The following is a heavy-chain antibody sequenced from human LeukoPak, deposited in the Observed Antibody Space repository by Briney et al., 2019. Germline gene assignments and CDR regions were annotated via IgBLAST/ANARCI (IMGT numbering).Heavy chain of an antibody. CDR2: ISYDGSNE. CDR1: GFTFSSYV. V-gene: IGHV3-30*04. CDR3: ASHHVDRLQLPYFDY. J-gene: IGHJ4*02. Sequence: GGSLRLSCAASGFTFSSYVMHWVRQAPGKGLEWVAIISYDGSNEYYADSVKGRFTISRDNSKNTLYLQMNSLRAEDTAVYYCASHHVDRLQLPYFDYWGQGTLVTVSS. D-gene: IGHD5-24*01.